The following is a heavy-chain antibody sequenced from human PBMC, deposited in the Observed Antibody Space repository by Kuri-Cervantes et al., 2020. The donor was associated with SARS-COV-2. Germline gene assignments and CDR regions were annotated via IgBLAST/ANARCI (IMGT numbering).Heavy chain of an antibody. V-gene: IGHV6-1*01. D-gene: IGHD1-1*01. Sequence: SCAISGDIVSSNSAGWNWIRQSPSRGLEWLGRTYYRSKWYHDYAVSVKSRIIINPDTSKNQFSLQLSSVTPEDTAVYYCARVTTGTLDYWGQGTLVTVSS. CDR1: GDIVSSNSAG. CDR3: ARVTTGTLDY. CDR2: TYYRSKWYH. J-gene: IGHJ4*02.